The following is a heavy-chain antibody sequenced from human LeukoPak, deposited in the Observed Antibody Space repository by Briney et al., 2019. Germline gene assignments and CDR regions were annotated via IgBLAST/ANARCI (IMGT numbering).Heavy chain of an antibody. Sequence: GGSLRLSCAASGFTFSHYGMHWLGQAPGKGLEGVAGIWSDGSNRSYGHPVKGRFTISRDNFQRTVNVQMNSLRAEDTAVYYCAKESSVNQQLAPAMDVWGKGTTVTVSS. CDR1: GFTFSHYG. CDR3: AKESSVNQQLAPAMDV. J-gene: IGHJ6*03. CDR2: IWSDGSNR. V-gene: IGHV3-33*06. D-gene: IGHD6-6*01.